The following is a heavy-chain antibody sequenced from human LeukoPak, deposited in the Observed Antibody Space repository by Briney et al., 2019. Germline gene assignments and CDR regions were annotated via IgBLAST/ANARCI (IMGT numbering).Heavy chain of an antibody. CDR3: ARDHPVADWAPDI. D-gene: IGHD3-9*01. J-gene: IGHJ3*02. CDR1: GGSISSYS. Sequence: SQTLSLTCAVSGGSISSYSWTWIRQPPGKGLEWIGFIDYSGSSNYNPSLKSRVTISADPSTNHFSLNLTSVTAADTAVYFCARDHPVADWAPDIWGRGTMVTVSS. V-gene: IGHV4-59*13. CDR2: IDYSGSS.